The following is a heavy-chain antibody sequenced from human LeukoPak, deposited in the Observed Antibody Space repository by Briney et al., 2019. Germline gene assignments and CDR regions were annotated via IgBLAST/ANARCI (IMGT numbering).Heavy chain of an antibody. CDR1: GYTFGGYY. CDR2: INPNSGGT. V-gene: IGHV1-2*06. J-gene: IGHJ4*02. CDR3: ARGGSDY. Sequence: GSVKVSCKASGYTFGGYYLHWVRQAPGQGLEWLGQINPNSGGTNYAQKFQGRVTVTWDASISTTYLHLSRLTSDDTALYYCARGGSDYWGQGTLVTVSS.